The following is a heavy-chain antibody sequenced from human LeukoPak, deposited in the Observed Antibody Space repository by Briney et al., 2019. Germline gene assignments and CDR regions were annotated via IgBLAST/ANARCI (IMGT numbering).Heavy chain of an antibody. D-gene: IGHD1-14*01. Sequence: GGSLRLSCAASGFTFSSYSMNWVCQAPGKTLEWVSYISGSSGTKYYADSVKRRFTISRDNARNSLYLQMNSLRDGDTAVYYCARDKGGPATTDDFDIWGQGTMVTVSS. CDR1: GFTFSSYS. V-gene: IGHV3-48*02. CDR3: ARDKGGPATTDDFDI. CDR2: ISGSSGTK. J-gene: IGHJ3*02.